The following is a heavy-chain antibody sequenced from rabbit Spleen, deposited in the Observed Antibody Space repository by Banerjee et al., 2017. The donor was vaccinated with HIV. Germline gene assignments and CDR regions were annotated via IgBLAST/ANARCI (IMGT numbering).Heavy chain of an antibody. CDR3: ARDASSSDYYRDTRLDL. V-gene: IGHV1S40*01. CDR2: IDTGDGDT. J-gene: IGHJ3*01. CDR1: GFSYNNIYW. D-gene: IGHD1-1*01. Sequence: QSLEETGGGLVQPGGTLTLTCTASGFSYNNIYWICWVRQAPGKGLEWITCIDTGDGDTYYANWAKGRFTISKTSSTTVTLQMTSLTAADTATYFCARDASSSDYYRDTRLDLWGQGTLVTVS.